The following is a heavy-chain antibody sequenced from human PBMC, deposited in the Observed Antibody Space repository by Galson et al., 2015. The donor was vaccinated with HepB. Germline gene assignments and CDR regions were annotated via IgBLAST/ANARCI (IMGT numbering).Heavy chain of an antibody. Sequence: SETLSLTCAVYGGSFSGYYWSWIRQPPGKGLEWIGEINHSGSTNYNPSLKSRVTISVDTSKNQFSLKLSSVTAADTAVYYCASSGKTPRSYYDFWSGWGQHTLDNWFDPWGQGTLVTVSS. D-gene: IGHD3-3*01. CDR3: ASSGKTPRSYYDFWSGWGQHTLDNWFDP. CDR1: GGSFSGYY. CDR2: INHSGST. V-gene: IGHV4-34*01. J-gene: IGHJ5*02.